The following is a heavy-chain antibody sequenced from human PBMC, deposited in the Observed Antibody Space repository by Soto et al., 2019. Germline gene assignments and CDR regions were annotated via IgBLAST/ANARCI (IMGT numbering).Heavy chain of an antibody. D-gene: IGHD6-6*01. Sequence: SVKVSCKASGGTFSSYAIIWVRQAPGQGLEWMGGIIPIFGTANYAQKFQGRVTITADESTSTAYMELSSLRSEDTAVYYCARGPYSSSSNWFDPWGQGTLVTVSS. CDR3: ARGPYSSSSNWFDP. CDR2: IIPIFGTA. J-gene: IGHJ5*02. CDR1: GGTFSSYA. V-gene: IGHV1-69*13.